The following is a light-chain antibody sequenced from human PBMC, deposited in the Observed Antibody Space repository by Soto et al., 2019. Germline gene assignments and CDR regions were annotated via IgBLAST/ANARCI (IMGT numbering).Light chain of an antibody. Sequence: QSALTQPPSASGSPGQSVTISCTGTSSDVGAYKYVSWYQQYPGKAPKLMIYEVSKRPSGVPDRFSGSKSGNTASLTVSGLQAEDYADYYCTSYVGSNIWVFGGGTKVTVL. CDR2: EVS. CDR1: SSDVGAYKY. V-gene: IGLV2-8*01. J-gene: IGLJ3*02. CDR3: TSYVGSNIWV.